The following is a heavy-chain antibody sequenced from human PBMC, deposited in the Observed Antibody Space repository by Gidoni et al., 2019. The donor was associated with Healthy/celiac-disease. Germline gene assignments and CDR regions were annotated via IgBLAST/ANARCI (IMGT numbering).Heavy chain of an antibody. J-gene: IGHJ3*02. D-gene: IGHD6-13*01. CDR1: GGSISSYY. V-gene: IGHV4-59*01. CDR3: ARTPIAAAGRAFDI. CDR2: IYYSGST. Sequence: QVQLQESGPGLVKPSETLSLTCTVSGGSISSYYWSWIRQPPGKGLEWIGYIYYSGSTNYNPSLKSRVTISVDTSKNQFSLKLSSVTAADTAVYYCARTPIAAAGRAFDIWGQGTMVTVSS.